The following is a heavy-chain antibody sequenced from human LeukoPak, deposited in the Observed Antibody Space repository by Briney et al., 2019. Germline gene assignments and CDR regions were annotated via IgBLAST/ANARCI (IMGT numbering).Heavy chain of an antibody. J-gene: IGHJ4*02. CDR2: INPNSGGT. D-gene: IGHD3-22*01. V-gene: IGHV1-2*02. CDR3: ARSSYYDSSGYYNVEY. Sequence: ASVKVSCKASGGTFSSYAISWVRQAPGQGLEWMGWINPNSGGTNYAQKFQGRVTMTRDTSISTAYMELSRLRSDDTAVYYCARSSYYDSSGYYNVEYWGQGTLVTVSS. CDR1: GGTFSSYA.